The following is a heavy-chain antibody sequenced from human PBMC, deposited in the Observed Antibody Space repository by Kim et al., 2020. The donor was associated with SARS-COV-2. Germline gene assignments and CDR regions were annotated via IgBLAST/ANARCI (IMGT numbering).Heavy chain of an antibody. V-gene: IGHV4-39*01. Sequence: SETLSLTCTVSGGSISSSGYCWGWIRQPPGKGLEWIGTIYYSAFTNYDPSLRSRVTISVDTFNNQFSLKLSSVTAADTALYYCARLKGSSSHYYYGMD. CDR1: GGSISSSGYC. D-gene: IGHD6-6*01. J-gene: IGHJ6*01. CDR3: ARLKGSSSHYYYGMD. CDR2: IYYSAFT.